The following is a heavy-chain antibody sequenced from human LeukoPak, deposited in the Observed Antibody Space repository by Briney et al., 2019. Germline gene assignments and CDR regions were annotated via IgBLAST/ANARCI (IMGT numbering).Heavy chain of an antibody. D-gene: IGHD4-23*01. Sequence: PGGSLRLSCAASGFTFSSYAMSWVRQAPGKGLEWVSGISGSGGSTYYADSVKGRFTISRDNSKNTLYLQMNSLRGEDTAVYYCARDPTVVTPRDDYWGQGTLVTVSS. CDR3: ARDPTVVTPRDDY. CDR1: GFTFSSYA. V-gene: IGHV3-23*01. J-gene: IGHJ4*02. CDR2: ISGSGGST.